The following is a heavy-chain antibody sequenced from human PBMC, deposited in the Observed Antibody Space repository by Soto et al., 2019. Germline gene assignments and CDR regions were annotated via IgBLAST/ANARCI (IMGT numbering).Heavy chain of an antibody. Sequence: PGGSLTLSCAASGFTFSSYAMSWVRQAPGKGLEWVSAISGSGGSTYYADSEKGRFTISRDNSKNTLYLQMNRLRAEDTAVYYCAKEAARLNYYYYGMDVWGQGTTVTVSS. V-gene: IGHV3-23*01. D-gene: IGHD6-13*01. CDR3: AKEAARLNYYYYGMDV. CDR2: ISGSGGST. J-gene: IGHJ6*02. CDR1: GFTFSSYA.